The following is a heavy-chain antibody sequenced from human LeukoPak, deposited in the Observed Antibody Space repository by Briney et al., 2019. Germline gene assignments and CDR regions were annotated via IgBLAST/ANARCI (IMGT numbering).Heavy chain of an antibody. CDR3: ARGGYYGSGNDFRFDP. CDR1: GGSINSYY. V-gene: IGHV4-59*01. CDR2: IHYTGST. J-gene: IGHJ5*02. Sequence: SETLSLTCSVSGGSINSYYWSWIRQPPGKGLECIGYIHYTGSTNYNPSLKSRVTISVDTSKNQFSLKLSSVTAADTAINYCARGGYYGSGNDFRFDPWGQGTLVTVSS. D-gene: IGHD3-10*01.